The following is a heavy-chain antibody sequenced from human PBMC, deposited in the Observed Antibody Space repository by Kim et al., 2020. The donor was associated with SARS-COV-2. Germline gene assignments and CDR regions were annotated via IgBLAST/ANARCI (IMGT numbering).Heavy chain of an antibody. V-gene: IGHV3-9*01. Sequence: YADSGKGRFTLSRDNAKNSLYLQMNSLRAEDTALYYCAKDTSAVSYYGMDVWGQGTAVTVSS. CDR3: AKDTSAVSYYGMDV. J-gene: IGHJ6*02. D-gene: IGHD6-19*01.